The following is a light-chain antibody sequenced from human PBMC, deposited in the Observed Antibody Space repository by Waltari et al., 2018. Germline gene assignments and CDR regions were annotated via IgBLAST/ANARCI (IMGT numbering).Light chain of an antibody. CDR3: QSYDSNNQI. Sequence: NFMLTQPHSVSESPGKTVTISCTRSSGRIASNYVQRYQQRPGSAPTTVIYEDNQRPSGVPDRFSGSIDSSSNSASLTISGLKTEDEADYYCQSYDSNNQIFGGGTKLTVL. CDR1: SGRIASNY. J-gene: IGLJ2*01. CDR2: EDN. V-gene: IGLV6-57*03.